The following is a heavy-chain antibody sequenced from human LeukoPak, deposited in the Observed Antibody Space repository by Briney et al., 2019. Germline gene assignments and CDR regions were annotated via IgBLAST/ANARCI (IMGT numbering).Heavy chain of an antibody. CDR2: IRYDGSYK. J-gene: IGHJ4*02. Sequence: GGSLRLSCAASGFTFNFYGMHWVRQAPGKGLEWVAFIRYDGSYKYYADSVKGRFTISRDNSKNTLYLQMNSLRADDTAVYYCAKIAQLWLDNLYFDYWGQGTLVTVSS. D-gene: IGHD6-19*01. CDR3: AKIAQLWLDNLYFDY. CDR1: GFTFNFYG. V-gene: IGHV3-30*02.